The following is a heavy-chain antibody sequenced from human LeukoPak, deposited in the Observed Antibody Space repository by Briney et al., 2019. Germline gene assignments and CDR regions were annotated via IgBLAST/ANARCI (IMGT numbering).Heavy chain of an antibody. CDR3: AAGDYYDSSGYYLDY. V-gene: IGHV1-8*03. Sequence: ASVKVSCKASGYTFTSYDINWARQATGQGLEWMGWMNPNSGNTGYAQKFQGRVTITRNTSISTAYMELSSLKASDTAMYYCAAGDYYDSSGYYLDYWGQGTLVTVSS. J-gene: IGHJ4*02. D-gene: IGHD3-22*01. CDR1: GYTFTSYD. CDR2: MNPNSGNT.